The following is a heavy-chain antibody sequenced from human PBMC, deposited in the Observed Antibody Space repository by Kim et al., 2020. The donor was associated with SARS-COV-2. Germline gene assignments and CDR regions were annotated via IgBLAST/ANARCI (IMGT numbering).Heavy chain of an antibody. Sequence: GGSLRLSCAASGFTFSSYSMNWVRQAPGKGLEWVSSISSSSSYIYYADSVKGRFTISRDNAKNSLYLQMNSLRAEDTAVYYCASDPAHDSSGYYGMDVWGHGTTVTVSS. V-gene: IGHV3-21*01. J-gene: IGHJ6*02. CDR3: ASDPAHDSSGYYGMDV. D-gene: IGHD3-22*01. CDR1: GFTFSSYS. CDR2: ISSSSSYI.